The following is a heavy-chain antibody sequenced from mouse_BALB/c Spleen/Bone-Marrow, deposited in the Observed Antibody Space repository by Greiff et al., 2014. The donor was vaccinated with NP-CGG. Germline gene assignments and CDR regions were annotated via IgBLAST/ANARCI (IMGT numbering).Heavy chain of an antibody. CDR2: IDPANGNT. J-gene: IGHJ3*01. CDR1: GFNIKDTY. D-gene: IGHD1-1*01. V-gene: IGHV14-3*02. CDR3: ARSGDYGSSLAY. Sequence: VQLQQPGAELMKPGASVKLSCTASGFNIKDTYMHWVKQRPEQGLEWIGRIDPANGNTKYDPKFQGKATITADTSSNTAYLQLSSLTSEDTGVYYCARSGDYGSSLAYWGQGALVTVSA.